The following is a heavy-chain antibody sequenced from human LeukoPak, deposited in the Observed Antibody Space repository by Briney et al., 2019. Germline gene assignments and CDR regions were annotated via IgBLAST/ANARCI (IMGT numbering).Heavy chain of an antibody. CDR3: AKDKGTSVYSDYFDY. CDR2: IKQDGSEK. D-gene: IGHD5/OR15-5a*01. CDR1: GXTFSNYW. V-gene: IGHV3-7*05. J-gene: IGHJ4*02. Sequence: GGSLRLSCAASGXTFSNYWMIWVRQAPGKGLEWVGNIKQDGSEKRYADSVRGRFSISRDNAQTSLYLQMNSLRAEDTAVYYCAKDKGTSVYSDYFDYWGQGTLVTVSS.